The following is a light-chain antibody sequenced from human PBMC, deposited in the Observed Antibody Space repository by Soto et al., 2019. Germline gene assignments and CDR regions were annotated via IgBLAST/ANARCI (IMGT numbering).Light chain of an antibody. CDR2: GAA. V-gene: IGKV3-20*01. Sequence: EIVLTQSPGTLSLSPGERATLSCRASQSVSNSYLAWYQQKPGQAPRLLIYGAATRATGIPDRFNGSGSGTDFILTISRLEPEDFAVYYCQQYGSSPPITFGQGTRLEIK. J-gene: IGKJ5*01. CDR1: QSVSNSY. CDR3: QQYGSSPPIT.